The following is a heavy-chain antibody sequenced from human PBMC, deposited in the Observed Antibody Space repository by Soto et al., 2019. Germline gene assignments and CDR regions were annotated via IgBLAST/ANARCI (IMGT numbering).Heavy chain of an antibody. Sequence: ASVKVSCKASGYTFTSYAIHWVRQAPGQRLEWMGWINARNGNTKYSQNFQGRVTITRDTSASTAYMELSSLRSEDTAVYYCARSIVVVTALDYWGQGTLVTSPQ. D-gene: IGHD2-21*02. CDR1: GYTFTSYA. J-gene: IGHJ4*02. CDR2: INARNGNT. V-gene: IGHV1-3*01. CDR3: ARSIVVVTALDY.